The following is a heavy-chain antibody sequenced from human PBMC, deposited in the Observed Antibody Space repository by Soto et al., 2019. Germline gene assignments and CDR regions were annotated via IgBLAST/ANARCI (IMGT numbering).Heavy chain of an antibody. D-gene: IGHD4-17*01. V-gene: IGHV3-7*04. Sequence: EVQLVESGGGLVQRGGSLRVSCGVSGFTFTNYRMTWVRQAPGRGLEWVANINQDGSKKYYVDSVKGRFTISRDNARNSLYLQMDSLGAEDTAVYYCARDYGESYGGLDVWGQGTTVTVSS. CDR3: ARDYGESYGGLDV. J-gene: IGHJ6*02. CDR2: INQDGSKK. CDR1: GFTFTNYR.